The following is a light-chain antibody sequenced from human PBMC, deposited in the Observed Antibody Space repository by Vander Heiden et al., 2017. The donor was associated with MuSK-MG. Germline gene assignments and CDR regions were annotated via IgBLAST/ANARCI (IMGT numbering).Light chain of an antibody. Sequence: DLQMTPSPSSLSASVGDRVTITCRASQSISSYLNWYQPKPGKAPKLLIYAASSLQSGVPSRFSGSGSGTDFTLTISRLQPEDFATYYRQKSDSTPLTFGGGTKVEIK. CDR1: QSISSY. CDR3: QKSDSTPLT. J-gene: IGKJ4*01. CDR2: AAS. V-gene: IGKV1-39*01.